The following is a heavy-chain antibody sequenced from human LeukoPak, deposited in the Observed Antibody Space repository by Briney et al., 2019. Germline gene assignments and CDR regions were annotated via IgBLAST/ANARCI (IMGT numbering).Heavy chain of an antibody. CDR2: IYSGGST. V-gene: IGHV3-53*01. CDR3: ARVRYSSGWLYYFDY. Sequence: GGSLRLSCAASGFTVSSNYMSWVRQAPGKGLEWVSVIYSGGSTYYADSVKGRFTISRDNSKNTLYLQMNSLRAEDTAVYYCARVRYSSGWLYYFDYWGQGTLVTVSS. CDR1: GFTVSSNY. D-gene: IGHD6-19*01. J-gene: IGHJ4*02.